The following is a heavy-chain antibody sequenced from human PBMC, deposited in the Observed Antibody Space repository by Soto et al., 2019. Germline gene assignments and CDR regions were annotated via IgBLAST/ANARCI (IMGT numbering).Heavy chain of an antibody. J-gene: IGHJ6*02. CDR1: AGSISGGGYY. Sequence: PWETRSLTCTVSAGSISGGGYYWSGIRQHPGKGWGWIGYIYYSRSTYYNPSLNSRVTISVDTSKNQFSLKLSSVTAADTAVYYCARDLYRSSSGNYYYYYGMDVWGQGTPVTVSS. V-gene: IGHV4-31*03. CDR2: IYYSRST. CDR3: ARDLYRSSSGNYYYYYGMDV. D-gene: IGHD6-6*01.